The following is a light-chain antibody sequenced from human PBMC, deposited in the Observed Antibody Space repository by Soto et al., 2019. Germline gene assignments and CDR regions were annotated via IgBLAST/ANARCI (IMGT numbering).Light chain of an antibody. Sequence: QSALTQPPSVSGSPGQSVTISCTGTSSDVGSYNRVSWYQQPPGTAPKLMIYEVTNRPSGVPDRFSGSKSGNTASLTISGLQAGDEADYYCSSYTSTNTMIFGGGTKLTVL. J-gene: IGLJ2*01. CDR1: SSDVGSYNR. V-gene: IGLV2-18*02. CDR2: EVT. CDR3: SSYTSTNTMI.